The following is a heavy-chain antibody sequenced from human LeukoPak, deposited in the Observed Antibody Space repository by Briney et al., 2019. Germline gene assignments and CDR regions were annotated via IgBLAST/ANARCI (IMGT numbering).Heavy chain of an antibody. D-gene: IGHD6-19*01. CDR2: IYNRGTT. V-gene: IGHV4-59*12. CDR3: ARERRSGHTVDY. J-gene: IGHJ4*02. CDR1: GGSISGYY. Sequence: SETLSLTCTVSGGSISGYYWGWIRQPPGKELEWMGYIYNRGTTNYNPSLKSRITMSVDTSKNQFSLKLSSVTAADTAVYYCARERRSGHTVDYWGQGTLVTVSS.